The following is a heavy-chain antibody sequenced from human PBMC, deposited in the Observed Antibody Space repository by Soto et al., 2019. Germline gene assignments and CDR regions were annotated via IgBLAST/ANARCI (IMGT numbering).Heavy chain of an antibody. CDR3: TTLRCGWPFDS. V-gene: IGHV3-15*01. D-gene: IGHD6-19*01. Sequence: EVHLVESGGGLVKPGGSHRLSCVASGFTFTNAWMSWVRQAPGKGLEWVGRIQSKAEGGTTHYAAPVKGRFTISRDDSKNTLYLQMNRLKTEETAVYFCTTLRCGWPFDSWGQGTLVTVSS. CDR1: GFTFTNAW. CDR2: IQSKAEGGTT. J-gene: IGHJ4*02.